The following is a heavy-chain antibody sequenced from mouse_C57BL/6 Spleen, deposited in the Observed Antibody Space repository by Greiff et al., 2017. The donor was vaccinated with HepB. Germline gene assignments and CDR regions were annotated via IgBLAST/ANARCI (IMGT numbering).Heavy chain of an antibody. Sequence: QVQLQQPGAELVKPGASVKLSCKASGYTFTSYWMQWVKQRPGQGLEWIGEIDPSDSYTNYNQKFKGKATLTVDTSSSTAYMQLSSLTSEDSAVYYCARSGCPFITTVVATSAMDYWGQGTSVTVSS. V-gene: IGHV1-50*01. CDR3: ARSGCPFITTVVATSAMDY. J-gene: IGHJ4*01. D-gene: IGHD1-1*01. CDR2: IDPSDSYT. CDR1: GYTFTSYW.